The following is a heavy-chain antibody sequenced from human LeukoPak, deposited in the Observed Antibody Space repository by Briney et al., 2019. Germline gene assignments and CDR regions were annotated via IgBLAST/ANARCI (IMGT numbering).Heavy chain of an antibody. CDR3: ARLYYYDSSGYYYLDY. CDR2: INPKSGGT. CDR1: GYIFTDYY. J-gene: IGHJ4*02. V-gene: IGHV1-2*02. D-gene: IGHD3-22*01. Sequence: GASVKVSCKASGYIFTDYYLHWVRQAPGRGLEWMAWINPKSGGTKYAQKFQGRVTMTRDTSISTAYMELSRLRSDDTAVYYCARLYYYDSSGYYYLDYWGQGTLVTVSS.